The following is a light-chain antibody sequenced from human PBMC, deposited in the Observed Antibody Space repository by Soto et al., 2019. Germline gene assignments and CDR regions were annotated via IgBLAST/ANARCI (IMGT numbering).Light chain of an antibody. Sequence: QSVLTQPPSVSAAPGQTVTISCSGSSSNIGNNEISWYQQLPGTAPQLLMFDNKRRPSGIPDRFSGSKSGTSATPDITGLQTGDEADYYCGTWDSNLRAVVFGAGTKLTVL. J-gene: IGLJ2*01. CDR3: GTWDSNLRAVV. V-gene: IGLV1-51*01. CDR2: DNK. CDR1: SSNIGNNE.